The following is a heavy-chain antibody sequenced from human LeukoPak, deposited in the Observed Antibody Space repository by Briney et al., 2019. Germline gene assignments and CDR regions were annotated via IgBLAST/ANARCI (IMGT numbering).Heavy chain of an antibody. Sequence: PGGSLRLSCAASGYSSSTYWMSWVRQAPGKGLEWVANINQDGSEKNYVDSVKGRFTISRDNPQNSLYLQMDSLRPEDTALYYCVAYGSWGQGTLVTVSS. CDR1: GYSSSTYW. D-gene: IGHD3-10*01. V-gene: IGHV3-7*01. CDR3: VAYGS. CDR2: INQDGSEK. J-gene: IGHJ5*02.